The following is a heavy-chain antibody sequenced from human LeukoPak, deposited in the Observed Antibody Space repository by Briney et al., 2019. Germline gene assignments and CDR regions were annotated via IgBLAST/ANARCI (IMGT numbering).Heavy chain of an antibody. J-gene: IGHJ4*02. CDR3: AKEQGYCSSTSFYMLLYFDY. Sequence: PGGSLRLSCAASGFTFSSYAMSGARQAPGKGLEWVSALSGSGGSTYYADSVKGRFTISRDNSKNTLYLQMNSLRAEDTAVYYCAKEQGYCSSTSFYMLLYFDYWGQGTLVTVSS. V-gene: IGHV3-23*01. CDR2: LSGSGGST. CDR1: GFTFSSYA. D-gene: IGHD2-2*02.